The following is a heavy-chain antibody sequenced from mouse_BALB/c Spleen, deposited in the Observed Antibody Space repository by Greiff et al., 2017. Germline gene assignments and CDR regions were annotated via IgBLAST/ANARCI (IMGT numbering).Heavy chain of an antibody. Sequence: VQLQQSGPQLVRPGASVKISCKASGYSFTSYWMHWVKQRPGQGLEWIGMIDPSDSETRLNQKFKDKATLTVDKSSSTAYMQLSSPISEDSAVYYCAREGDGSFDYWGQGTTLTVSS. CDR3: AREGDGSFDY. CDR2: IDPSDSET. D-gene: IGHD2-3*01. V-gene: IGHV1S127*01. J-gene: IGHJ2*01. CDR1: GYSFTSYW.